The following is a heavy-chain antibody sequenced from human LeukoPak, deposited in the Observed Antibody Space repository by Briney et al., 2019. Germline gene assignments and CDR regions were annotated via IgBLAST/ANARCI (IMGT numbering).Heavy chain of an antibody. CDR1: GYSFTGYY. CDR2: INPDSGGT. J-gene: IGHJ1*01. Sequence: ASVKVSCKASGYSFTGYYMHWVRQAPGQGLEWMEWINPDSGGTNYARKFQGRVTMTTATTISTAYMQLGWLRSDDTAVYYCASGLNSRSSSCWGQGTRVTVSS. V-gene: IGHV1-2*02. CDR3: ASGLNSRSSSC. D-gene: IGHD6-13*01.